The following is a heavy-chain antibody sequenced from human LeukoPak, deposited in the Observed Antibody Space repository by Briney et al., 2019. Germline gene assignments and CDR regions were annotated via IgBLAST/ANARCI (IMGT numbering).Heavy chain of an antibody. D-gene: IGHD3-16*01. Sequence: SETLSLTCTVSGGSTTTYSWSWIRQPAGKGLEWIGRTYNTDRINDNPSLKSRVTMSVDTTKNQVYLRLSSVTAADTAVYYCARDFLGVPGIVDYWGQGTLVTVS. CDR3: ARDFLGVPGIVDY. CDR1: GGSTTTYS. J-gene: IGHJ4*02. V-gene: IGHV4-4*07. CDR2: TYNTDRI.